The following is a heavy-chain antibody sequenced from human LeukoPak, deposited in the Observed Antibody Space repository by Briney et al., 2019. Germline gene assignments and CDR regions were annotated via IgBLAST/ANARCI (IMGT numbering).Heavy chain of an antibody. CDR1: GFTFSSHA. CDR2: ISGSGVTT. V-gene: IGHV3-23*01. J-gene: IGHJ6*02. Sequence: PGGSLRLSCAASGFTFSSHAMSWVRQAPGKGLEWVSAISGSGVTTHYAGSVKGRFTISRDNSKDKLFLQMNSLRAEDTAVYYCAKGLSSGYCSGGSCYGYYGMDVWGQGTTVTVSS. CDR3: AKGLSSGYCSGGSCYGYYGMDV. D-gene: IGHD2-15*01.